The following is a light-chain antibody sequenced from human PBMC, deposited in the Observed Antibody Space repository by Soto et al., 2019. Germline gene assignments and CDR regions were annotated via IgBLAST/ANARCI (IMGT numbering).Light chain of an antibody. V-gene: IGLV2-14*01. CDR3: SSHTSSSTLVGV. CDR2: DVS. CDR1: SSDVGGYNS. Sequence: QSALSQPASMSGSPGQSITIFCTGTSSDVGGYNSVSWYQQYPGKAPKLMIYDVSNRPSGVSNRFSGSKSGNTASLTISRLQAEDEADYYCSSHTSSSTLVGVFGGGTQLTVL. J-gene: IGLJ2*01.